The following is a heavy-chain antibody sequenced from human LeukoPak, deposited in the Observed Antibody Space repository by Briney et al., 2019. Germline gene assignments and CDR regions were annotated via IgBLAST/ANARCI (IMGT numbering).Heavy chain of an antibody. J-gene: IGHJ4*02. V-gene: IGHV3-23*01. D-gene: IGHD3-10*01. CDR3: AKYFYDSGSYSFDY. Sequence: GGSLRLSCAVSGFTFNNYAMSWVRQAPAKGLEWVSAIDGSGSSTYYADSVQGRFIISRDNSKYTLYLQMNSLKAEDTAAYYCAKYFYDSGSYSFDYWGQGALVTVSS. CDR2: IDGSGSST. CDR1: GFTFNNYA.